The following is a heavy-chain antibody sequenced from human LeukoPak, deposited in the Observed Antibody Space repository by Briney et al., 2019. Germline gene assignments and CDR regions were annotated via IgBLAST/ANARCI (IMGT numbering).Heavy chain of an antibody. V-gene: IGHV3-30*18. Sequence: GGSLRLSCAASGFTFSSYGMHWVRQAPGKGLEWVAVISYDGSNKYYADSVKGRFTISRDNSKNTLYLQMNSLRAEDTAVYYCAKDPLGYCSSTSCSHFDYWGQGTLVTVSS. CDR3: AKDPLGYCSSTSCSHFDY. CDR1: GFTFSSYG. J-gene: IGHJ4*02. CDR2: ISYDGSNK. D-gene: IGHD2-2*01.